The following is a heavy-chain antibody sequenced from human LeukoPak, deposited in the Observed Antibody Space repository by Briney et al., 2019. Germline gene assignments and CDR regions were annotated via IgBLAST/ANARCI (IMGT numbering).Heavy chain of an antibody. D-gene: IGHD4-17*01. J-gene: IGHJ4*02. CDR1: GYTFTSYG. CDR3: ARATTLYGDPEV. CDR2: IRAYNGNT. V-gene: IGHV1-18*01. Sequence: ASVKVSCKASGYTFTSYGISWVRQAPGQGLEWMGWIRAYNGNTNYAQKLQGRVTMTADTSTSTAYMELRSLRSDDTAVYYCARATTLYGDPEVWGQGTLVTVSS.